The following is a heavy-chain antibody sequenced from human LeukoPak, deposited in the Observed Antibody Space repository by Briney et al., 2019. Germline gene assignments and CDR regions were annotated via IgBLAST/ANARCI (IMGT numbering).Heavy chain of an antibody. D-gene: IGHD6-19*01. CDR1: GFTFSIYA. V-gene: IGHV3-23*01. Sequence: GGSLRLSCAASGFTFSIYAMTWVRQAPGKGLEWVSIISGSGGSTYYADSVKGRFTISRDNSKNTLYLQMNSLRAEDTAVYYCTKAPSSSGWYAWGQGTLVTVSS. CDR2: ISGSGGST. J-gene: IGHJ5*02. CDR3: TKAPSSSGWYA.